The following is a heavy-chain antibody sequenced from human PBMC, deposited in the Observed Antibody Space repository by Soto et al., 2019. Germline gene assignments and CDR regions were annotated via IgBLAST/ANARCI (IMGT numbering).Heavy chain of an antibody. V-gene: IGHV4-4*07. CDR3: AREVYCSGGSCYLNLGGAVWFDA. CDR1: GGSISSYY. D-gene: IGHD2-15*01. Sequence: SETLSLTCTVSGGSISSYYWSWIRQPAGKGLEWLGRIYTSGSTNYNPSLKSRVTMSVDTSKNQFSLKLSSVTAADTAVYYCAREVYCSGGSCYLNLGGAVWFDAWGQGIQVTVSS. J-gene: IGHJ5*02. CDR2: IYTSGST.